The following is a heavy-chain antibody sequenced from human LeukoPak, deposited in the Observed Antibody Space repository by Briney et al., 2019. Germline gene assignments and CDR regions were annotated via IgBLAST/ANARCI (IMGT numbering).Heavy chain of an antibody. Sequence: GGSLRLSCAASGFRFADYGMSWVRQAPGKGLEWVSGINWNGGSTDYTDSVKGRFTISRDNTKNSLYLQMNSLRAEDTAFYYCARNRDTSGYFAFHIWGQGTTVTVSS. V-gene: IGHV3-20*04. CDR2: INWNGGST. CDR1: GFRFADYG. J-gene: IGHJ3*02. CDR3: ARNRDTSGYFAFHI. D-gene: IGHD3-22*01.